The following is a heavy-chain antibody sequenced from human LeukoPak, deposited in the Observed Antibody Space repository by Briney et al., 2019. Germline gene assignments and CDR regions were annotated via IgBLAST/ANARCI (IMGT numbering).Heavy chain of an antibody. Sequence: PGGSLRLSCAASGFTFSSYAMHWVRQAPGKGLEWVAVISYDGSNKYYADSVKGRFTISRDNSKNTLYLQMNSLRAEDTAVYYCARGRYCSSTSCYMGYYYYGMDVWGQGTTVTVSS. CDR3: ARGRYCSSTSCYMGYYYYGMDV. D-gene: IGHD2-2*02. CDR1: GFTFSSYA. J-gene: IGHJ6*02. CDR2: ISYDGSNK. V-gene: IGHV3-30-3*01.